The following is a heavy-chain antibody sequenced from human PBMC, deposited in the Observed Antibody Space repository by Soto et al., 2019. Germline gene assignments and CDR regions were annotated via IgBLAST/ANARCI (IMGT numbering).Heavy chain of an antibody. Sequence: QVQMVESGGGVVQPERSLRLSCAASGFTFSSYAMHWVRQAPGKGLEWVAVISYDGSNKYYADSVKGRFTISRDNSKNTLYLQMNSLRAEDTAVYYCARDLGGAIDYWGQGTLVTVSS. V-gene: IGHV3-30-3*01. CDR1: GFTFSSYA. CDR3: ARDLGGAIDY. J-gene: IGHJ4*02. D-gene: IGHD3-16*01. CDR2: ISYDGSNK.